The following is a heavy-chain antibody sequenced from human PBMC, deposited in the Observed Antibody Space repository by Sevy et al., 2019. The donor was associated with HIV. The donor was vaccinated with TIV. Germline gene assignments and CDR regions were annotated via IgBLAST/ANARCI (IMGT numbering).Heavy chain of an antibody. J-gene: IGHJ5*02. CDR1: GLTSGAFA. CDR2: ISGSGDLT. CDR3: AKPNWNFRADWFDT. Sequence: GGSLRLSCKVTGLTSGAFAMSWVRQTPGKGLEWISSISGSGDLTHYADSVKGRFTISRDKSKGTVDLEMNSLRGDDTAVYYCAKPNWNFRADWFDTWGQGTLVTVSS. V-gene: IGHV3-23*01. D-gene: IGHD1-7*01.